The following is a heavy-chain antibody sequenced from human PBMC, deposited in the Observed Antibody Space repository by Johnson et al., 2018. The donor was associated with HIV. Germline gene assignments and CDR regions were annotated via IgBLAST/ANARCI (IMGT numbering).Heavy chain of an antibody. CDR1: GFTFGDYA. CDR3: ASTSSGWFYAFDI. Sequence: QMLLVESGGGLVQPGRSLRLSCTASGFTFGDYAMSWVRQAPGKGLEWVAVIWYDGSNKYSADSVRGRFTISRDNSKNTLYLQMNSLRAEDPAVYYCASTSSGWFYAFDIWGQGTMVTVSS. CDR2: IWYDGSNK. J-gene: IGHJ3*02. V-gene: IGHV3-33*01. D-gene: IGHD6-19*01.